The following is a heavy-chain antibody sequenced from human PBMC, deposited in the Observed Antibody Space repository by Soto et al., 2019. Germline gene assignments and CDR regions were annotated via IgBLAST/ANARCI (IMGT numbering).Heavy chain of an antibody. CDR2: INIGSGDT. J-gene: IGHJ4*02. D-gene: IGHD1-26*01. Sequence: ASVKVSCKASGFSFTSYAMHWVRQAPGQSLEWMAWINIGSGDTKYSQKFQGRLTITRDTSASTAYMELSSLRSEDTAFYYCARGWEFPHDYWGQGTQVTVSS. CDR1: GFSFTSYA. CDR3: ARGWEFPHDY. V-gene: IGHV1-3*04.